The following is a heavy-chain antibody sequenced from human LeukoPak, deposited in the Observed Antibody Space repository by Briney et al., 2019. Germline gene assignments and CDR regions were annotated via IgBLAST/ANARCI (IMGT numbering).Heavy chain of an antibody. CDR3: ARDLAVAGTYYYYYGMDV. D-gene: IGHD6-19*01. J-gene: IGHJ6*02. CDR1: GYTFTSYG. Sequence: ASVKVSCKASGYTFTSYGISWVRQAPGQGLGWMGWISAYNGNTNYAQKLQGRVTMTTDTSTSTAYMELRSLRSDDTAVYYCARDLAVAGTYYYYYGMDVWGQGTTVTVSS. V-gene: IGHV1-18*01. CDR2: ISAYNGNT.